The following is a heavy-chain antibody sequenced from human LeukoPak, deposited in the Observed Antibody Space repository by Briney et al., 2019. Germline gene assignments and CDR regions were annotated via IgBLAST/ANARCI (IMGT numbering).Heavy chain of an antibody. J-gene: IGHJ4*02. V-gene: IGHV3-7*01. CDR2: ISQDGSVR. CDR3: ARDRWDLDY. Sequence: GGSLRLSCAASGFTFSSDWVSWGRQAPGKGLEWVAKISQDGSVRYYADSVKGRFTISRDNAKNSLSLEMNSLRAEDTAVYYCARDRWDLDYWGQGTLVTVSS. D-gene: IGHD1-26*01. CDR1: GFTFSSDW.